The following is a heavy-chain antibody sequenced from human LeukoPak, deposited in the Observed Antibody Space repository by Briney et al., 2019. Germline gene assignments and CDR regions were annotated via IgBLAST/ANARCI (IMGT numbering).Heavy chain of an antibody. V-gene: IGHV3-30-3*01. CDR2: ISYDESNK. D-gene: IGHD6-13*01. CDR1: GFTFSSYA. J-gene: IGHJ4*02. Sequence: GGSLRLSCAASGFTFSSYAMNWVRQAPGKGLEWVAVISYDESNKYYADSVKGRFTISRDNSKNTLFVQMNSLGAEDTAMYYCATELRIATAGFDYFEHWGQGTLVTVSS. CDR3: ATELRIATAGFDYFEH.